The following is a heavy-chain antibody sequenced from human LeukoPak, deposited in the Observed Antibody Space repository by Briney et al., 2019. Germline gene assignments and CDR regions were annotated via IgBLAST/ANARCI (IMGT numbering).Heavy chain of an antibody. D-gene: IGHD4-23*01. J-gene: IGHJ5*02. CDR2: IYYSGST. Sequence: SETLSLTCTVSGGSISSSSYYWGWIRQPPGKGLEWIGSIYYSGSTYYNPSLKSRVTISVDTSKNQFSLKLSSVTAADTAVYYCARHYGGPKNWFDPWGQGTLVTVSS. V-gene: IGHV4-39*01. CDR1: GGSISSSSYY. CDR3: ARHYGGPKNWFDP.